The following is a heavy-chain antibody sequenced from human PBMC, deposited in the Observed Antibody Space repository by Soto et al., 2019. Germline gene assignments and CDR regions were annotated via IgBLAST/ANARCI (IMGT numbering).Heavy chain of an antibody. V-gene: IGHV1-18*01. CDR3: ARWYNCNYDQNWFDP. CDR1: GYTVTSYG. CDR2: TSADNGNT. D-gene: IGHD1-7*01. J-gene: IGHJ5*02. Sequence: QGQLVPSGAEVKKPGASVKVSCKASGYTVTSYGISWVRQAPGQGLEWMGWTSADNGNTNYAQKLQGRVTMATDTSTSTAYMELRSLRSADTAVYYCARWYNCNYDQNWFDPWGQGTLVTVSS.